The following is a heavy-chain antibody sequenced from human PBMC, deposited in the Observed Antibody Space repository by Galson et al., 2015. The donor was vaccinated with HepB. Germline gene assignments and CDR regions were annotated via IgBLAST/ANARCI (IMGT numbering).Heavy chain of an antibody. CDR3: ATKDYGDWDY. CDR1: GYTFTIYY. J-gene: IGHJ4*02. CDR2: INPNNGDT. Sequence: SVKVSCKASGYTFTIYYTHWVRQAPGQGLEWMGRINPNNGDTDYAQKFQGRVTLTRDTSISTAYMDLSRLRSDDTAVYYCATKDYGDWDYWGQGTLVTVSS. V-gene: IGHV1-2*06. D-gene: IGHD4-17*01.